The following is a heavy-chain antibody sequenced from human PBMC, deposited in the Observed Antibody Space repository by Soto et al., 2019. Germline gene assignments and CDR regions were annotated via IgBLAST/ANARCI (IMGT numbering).Heavy chain of an antibody. D-gene: IGHD3-22*01. Sequence: ASVKVSCKASGYTFTSYAMHWVRQAPGQRLEWMGWINAGNGNTKYSQKFQGRVTITRDTSASTAYMELSSLRSEDTAVYYCARDSRSPYYYDSSAPAYWGQGTLVTVSS. V-gene: IGHV1-3*01. CDR3: ARDSRSPYYYDSSAPAY. CDR2: INAGNGNT. CDR1: GYTFTSYA. J-gene: IGHJ4*02.